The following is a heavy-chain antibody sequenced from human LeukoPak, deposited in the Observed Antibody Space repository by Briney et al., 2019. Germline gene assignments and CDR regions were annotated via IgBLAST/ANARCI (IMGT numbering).Heavy chain of an antibody. D-gene: IGHD3-9*01. CDR2: ISAYNGNT. J-gene: IGHJ4*02. CDR3: ARGHFDWLFTAFDY. Sequence: ASVKVSCKASGYTFTSYGIIWVRQAPGQGLEWMGWISAYNGNTNYAQKLQGRVTMTTDTSTSTAYMELRSLRSDDTAVYYCARGHFDWLFTAFDYWGQGTLVTVSS. V-gene: IGHV1-18*01. CDR1: GYTFTSYG.